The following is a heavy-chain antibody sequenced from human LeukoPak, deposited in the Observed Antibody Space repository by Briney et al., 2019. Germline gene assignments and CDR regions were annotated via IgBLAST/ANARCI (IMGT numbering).Heavy chain of an antibody. CDR2: IIPIFGTA. D-gene: IGHD2-2*01. J-gene: IGHJ3*02. CDR3: ARRQGEYCSSTSCYLAFDI. Sequence: SVKVSCKASGGTFSSYAISWVRQAPGQGLEWMGGIIPIFGTANYAQKSQGRVTITADESTSTAYMELSSLRSEDTAVYYCARRQGEYCSSTSCYLAFDIWGQGTMVTVSS. V-gene: IGHV1-69*01. CDR1: GGTFSSYA.